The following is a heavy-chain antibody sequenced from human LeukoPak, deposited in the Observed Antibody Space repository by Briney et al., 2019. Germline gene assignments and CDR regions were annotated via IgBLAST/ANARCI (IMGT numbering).Heavy chain of an antibody. CDR2: IYYSGST. D-gene: IGHD6-13*01. CDR1: GGSISSYY. J-gene: IGHJ4*02. Sequence: SETLSLTWTVSGGSISSYYWSWIRQPPGKGLEWIGYIYYSGSTNYNPSLKSRVTISVDTSKNQFSLKLSSVTAADTAVYYCARGGLAAAGIDYWGQGTLVTVSS. V-gene: IGHV4-59*01. CDR3: ARGGLAAAGIDY.